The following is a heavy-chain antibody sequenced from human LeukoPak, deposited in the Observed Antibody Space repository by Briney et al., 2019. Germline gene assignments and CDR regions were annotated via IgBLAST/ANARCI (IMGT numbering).Heavy chain of an antibody. Sequence: GGSLRLSCAASGFTFSSYSMNWVRQAPGKGLEWVSSISSSSSYIYYADSVKGRFTISRDNSKNTLYLQMNSLRAEDTAVYYCARASIAVAAGLQYWDQGTLVTVSS. V-gene: IGHV3-21*01. CDR1: GFTFSSYS. J-gene: IGHJ4*02. CDR2: ISSSSSYI. CDR3: ARASIAVAAGLQY. D-gene: IGHD6-19*01.